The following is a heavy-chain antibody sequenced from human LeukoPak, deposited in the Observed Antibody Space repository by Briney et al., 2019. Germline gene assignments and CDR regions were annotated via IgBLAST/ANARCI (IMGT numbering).Heavy chain of an antibody. V-gene: IGHV3-23*01. Sequence: GGSLRLSCAASGFPFSSYPMSWVRQAPGKGLEWVSSISASGDSPYYADSVQGRFTISRDNSKNTLFLQMKSLRAEDAAVYYCANGSPLGHWGQGTLVTVSS. CDR3: ANGSPLGH. CDR1: GFPFSSYP. CDR2: ISASGDSP. J-gene: IGHJ4*02. D-gene: IGHD3-10*01.